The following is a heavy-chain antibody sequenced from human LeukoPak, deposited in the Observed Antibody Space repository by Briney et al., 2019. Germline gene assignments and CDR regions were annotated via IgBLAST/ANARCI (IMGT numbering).Heavy chain of an antibody. V-gene: IGHV3-72*01. J-gene: IGHJ5*02. CDR1: GFTFSSYW. Sequence: GGSLRLSCAASGFTFSSYWMSWVRQAPGKGLEWVGRTRNKANSYTTEYAASVKGRFTISRDDPKNLLYLQMNSLKSEDTAVYYCGRSGRYRPSDLWGQGTLVTVSS. D-gene: IGHD1-26*01. CDR3: GRSGRYRPSDL. CDR2: TRNKANSYTT.